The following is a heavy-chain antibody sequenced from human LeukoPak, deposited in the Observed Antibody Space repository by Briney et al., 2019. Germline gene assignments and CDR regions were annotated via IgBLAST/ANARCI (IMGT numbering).Heavy chain of an antibody. D-gene: IGHD6-13*01. CDR2: IWYDGSNK. CDR3: AKDSAAAAADY. J-gene: IGHJ4*02. CDR1: GFTFSSYG. V-gene: IGHV3-33*06. Sequence: GGSLRLSCAASGFTFSSYGMHWVRQAPGQGLEWVAVIWYDGSNKYYADSVKGRFTISRDNSKNTLYLQMNSLRAEDTAVYYCAKDSAAAAADYWGQGTLVTVSS.